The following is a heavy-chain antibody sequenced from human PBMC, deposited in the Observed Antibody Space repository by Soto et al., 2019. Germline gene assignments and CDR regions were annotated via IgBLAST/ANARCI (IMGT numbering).Heavy chain of an antibody. CDR3: ARIRTSGWDVFDI. CDR2: IDWDDDK. D-gene: IGHD6-19*01. CDR1: GFSLSTSGMC. V-gene: IGHV2-70*11. J-gene: IGHJ3*02. Sequence: SGPTLVNPTQTLTLTCTFSGFSLSTSGMCVSWICQPPGKALEWLARIDWDDDKYYSTSLKTRLTISKDTSKNQVVLTMTNMDPVDTATYYCARIRTSGWDVFDIWGQGTIVTVSS.